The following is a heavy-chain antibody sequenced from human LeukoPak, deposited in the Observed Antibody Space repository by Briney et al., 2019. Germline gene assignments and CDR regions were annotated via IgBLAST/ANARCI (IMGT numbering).Heavy chain of an antibody. CDR1: GYIFPSYG. V-gene: IGHV1-18*01. CDR3: ARDPHDGFCSGGSCWYAFDI. J-gene: IGHJ3*02. D-gene: IGHD2-15*01. Sequence: ASVKVSCKASGYIFPSYGISWVRQAPGQGLEWMGWISAYNGNTNYAQKLQGRVTMTTDTSTSTAYMELRSLRSDDAAVYFCARDPHDGFCSGGSCWYAFDIWGQGTMVTVSS. CDR2: ISAYNGNT.